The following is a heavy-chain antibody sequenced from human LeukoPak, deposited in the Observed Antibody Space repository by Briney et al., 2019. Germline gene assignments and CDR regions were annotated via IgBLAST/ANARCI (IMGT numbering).Heavy chain of an antibody. CDR1: GFTFSSYA. J-gene: IGHJ5*02. V-gene: IGHV3-21*01. CDR3: ARGADGVSSNSRGWFDP. Sequence: GGSLRLSCAASGFTFSSYAMSWVRQAPGKGLGWVSSISTSSSYIYYADSVRGRFTISRDNAKNSLYLQMNSLRAEDTAVYSCARGADGVSSNSRGWFDPWGQGTLVTVSS. D-gene: IGHD2-15*01. CDR2: ISTSSSYI.